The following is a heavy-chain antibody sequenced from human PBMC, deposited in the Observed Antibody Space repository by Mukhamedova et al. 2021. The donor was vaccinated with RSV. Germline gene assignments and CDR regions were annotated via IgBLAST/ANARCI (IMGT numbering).Heavy chain of an antibody. Sequence: SGRTTYYADSVKGRFTISRDNAKNSLYLQMSGLGVEDTAVYYCTRDRSDSSSRTPFDYWGQGILVTVSS. J-gene: IGHJ4*02. D-gene: IGHD2-21*01. CDR3: TRDRSDSSSRTPFDY. V-gene: IGHV3-48*03. CDR2: SGRTT.